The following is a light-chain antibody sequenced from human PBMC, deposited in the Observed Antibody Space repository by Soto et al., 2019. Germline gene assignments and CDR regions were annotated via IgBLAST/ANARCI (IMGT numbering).Light chain of an antibody. CDR3: CSYAGSSTPLI. V-gene: IGLV2-23*02. J-gene: IGLJ1*01. CDR1: SSDVGSYNL. Sequence: QSALTQSASVSGSPGQSTTISCTGTSSDVGSYNLVSWYQQHPGKAPKLMIYEVSKRSSGVSNRFSGSKSGDTASLTISGLQAEDEADYYCCSYAGSSTPLIFGTGTKVTVL. CDR2: EVS.